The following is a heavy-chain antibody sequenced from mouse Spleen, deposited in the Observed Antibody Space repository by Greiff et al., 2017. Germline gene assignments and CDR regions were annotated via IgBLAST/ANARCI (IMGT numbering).Heavy chain of an antibody. V-gene: IGHV1-69*01. J-gene: IGHJ2*01. CDR3: AREGGTNY. D-gene: IGHD4-1*01. Sequence: QVQLKQPGAELVMPGASVKLSCKASGYTFTSYWMHWVKQRPGQGLEWIGEIDPSDSYTNYNQKFKGKATLTVDKSSSTAYMQLSSLTSEDSAVYYCAREGGTNYWGQGTTLTVSS. CDR2: IDPSDSYT. CDR1: GYTFTSYW.